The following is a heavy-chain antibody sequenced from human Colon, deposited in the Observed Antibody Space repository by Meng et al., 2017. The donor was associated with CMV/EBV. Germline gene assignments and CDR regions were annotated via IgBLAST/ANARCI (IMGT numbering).Heavy chain of an antibody. J-gene: IGHJ2*01. CDR2: IRDDGSNK. V-gene: IGHV3-30*02. Sequence: QEQLVESGGGVVQPGGSLRLACAASGFTFNSYGVHWVRQAPGKGLEWVAFIRDDGSNKQYADSVKGRFTISRDNSKNTLDLQMNNLRTEDTAIYYCAKDGPFCGGDCFTPPWYSDLWGRGTLVTVSS. CDR3: AKDGPFCGGDCFTPPWYSDL. CDR1: GFTFNSYG. D-gene: IGHD2-21*02.